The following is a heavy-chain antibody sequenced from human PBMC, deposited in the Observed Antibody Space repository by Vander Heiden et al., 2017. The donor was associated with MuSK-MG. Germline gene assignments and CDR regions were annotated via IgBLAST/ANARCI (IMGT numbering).Heavy chain of an antibody. V-gene: IGHV1-2*02. Sequence: QVQLVQSGAEVKKPGASVKVSCKASGYTFTGYYMHWVRQAPGQGLEWMGWINPNSGGTNYAQKFQGRVTMTRDTSISTAYMELSRLRSDDTAVYYCAAAYCGGDCYSNFQHWGQGTLVTVSS. CDR3: AAAYCGGDCYSNFQH. J-gene: IGHJ1*01. CDR1: GYTFTGYY. CDR2: INPNSGGT. D-gene: IGHD2-21*02.